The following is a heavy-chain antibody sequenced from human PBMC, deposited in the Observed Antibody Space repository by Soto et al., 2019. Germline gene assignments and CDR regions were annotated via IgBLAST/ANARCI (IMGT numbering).Heavy chain of an antibody. CDR3: AADLDVVVVAATPFDP. V-gene: IGHV1-46*01. J-gene: IGHJ5*02. CDR2: IIPIFGTA. CDR1: GYTFTNYY. Sequence: ASVKVSCKASGYTFTNYYMHWVRQAPGQGLEWMGEIIPIFGTANYAQKFQERVTITRDMSTSTAYMELSSLRSEDTAVYYCAADLDVVVVAATPFDPWGQGTLVTVSS. D-gene: IGHD2-15*01.